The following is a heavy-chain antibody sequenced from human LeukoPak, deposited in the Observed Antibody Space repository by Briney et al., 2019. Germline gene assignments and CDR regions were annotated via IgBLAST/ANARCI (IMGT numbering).Heavy chain of an antibody. V-gene: IGHV3-9*03. CDR3: AVLGGSFDY. Sequence: PGRSLRLSCAASGFTFDDYAMHWVRQAPGKGLEWVSGISWNSGSIGYADSVKGRFTISRDNAKNSLYLQMNSLRAEDMALYYCAVLGGSFDYWGQGTLVTVSS. J-gene: IGHJ4*02. D-gene: IGHD3-10*01. CDR1: GFTFDDYA. CDR2: ISWNSGSI.